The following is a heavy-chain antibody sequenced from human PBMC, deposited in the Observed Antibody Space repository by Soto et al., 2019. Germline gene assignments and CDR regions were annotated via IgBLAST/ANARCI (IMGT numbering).Heavy chain of an antibody. CDR2: IYRTGST. D-gene: IGHD1-7*01. V-gene: IGHV4-4*02. CDR3: ASRDPGTSVDY. Sequence: PSKTLSLTCAVSGGSFTSNNWWTWVRQPPGQGLEWIGEIYRTGSTNYNPSLKSRVTISLGKSENQFSLKVTSLTAADTAVYYCASRDPGTSVDYWGQGTSVTVSS. CDR1: GGSFTSNNW. J-gene: IGHJ4*02.